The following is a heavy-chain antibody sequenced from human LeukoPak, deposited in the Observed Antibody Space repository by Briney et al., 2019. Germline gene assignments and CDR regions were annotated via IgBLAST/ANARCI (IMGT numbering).Heavy chain of an antibody. CDR2: ISYDGSNK. CDR3: ARQFPGLLQWELLEGNAFDI. CDR1: GFTFSSYG. J-gene: IGHJ3*02. D-gene: IGHD1-26*01. V-gene: IGHV3-30*03. Sequence: GGSLRLSCAASGFTFSSYGMHWVRQAPGKGLEWVAVISYDGSNKYYADSVKGRFTISRDNSKNTLYLQMGSLRAEDMAVYYCARQFPGLLQWELLEGNAFDIWGQGTMVTVSS.